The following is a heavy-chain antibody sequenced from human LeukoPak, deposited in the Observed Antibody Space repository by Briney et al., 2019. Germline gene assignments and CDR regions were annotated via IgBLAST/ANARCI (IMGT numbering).Heavy chain of an antibody. V-gene: IGHV4-59*01. CDR1: GGSISSYY. CDR2: IHYSGST. D-gene: IGHD3-3*01. CDR3: ARVGGITIFGGASITPNYYMDV. J-gene: IGHJ6*03. Sequence: SETLSLTCTVSGGSISSYYWSWIRQPPGKGLEWIGYIHYSGSTNYNPSLKSRVTISVDTSKNQFSLKLSSVTAADTAVYYCARVGGITIFGGASITPNYYMDVWGKGTTVIVSS.